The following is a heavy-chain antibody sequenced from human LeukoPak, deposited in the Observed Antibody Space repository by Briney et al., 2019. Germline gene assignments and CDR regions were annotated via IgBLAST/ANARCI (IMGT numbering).Heavy chain of an antibody. D-gene: IGHD6-6*01. V-gene: IGHV4-39*07. CDR1: GDAISSSSNY. Sequence: SETLSLTCSVSGDAISSSSNYWGWIRQPPGKGLEWIGSIYYSGSTYYNPSLKSRVTISVDTSKNQFSLKLSSVTAADTAVYYCARVRYYSSPSDFDYWGQGTLVTVSS. J-gene: IGHJ4*02. CDR3: ARVRYYSSPSDFDY. CDR2: IYYSGST.